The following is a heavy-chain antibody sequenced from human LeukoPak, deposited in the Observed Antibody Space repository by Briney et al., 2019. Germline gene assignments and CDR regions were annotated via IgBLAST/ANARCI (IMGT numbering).Heavy chain of an antibody. CDR2: ISGSGGST. D-gene: IGHD5-24*01. Sequence: GGSLRLSCAASGFTFSSYAMSWVRQAPGKGLEWVSAISGSGGSTYYADSVRGRFTISRDNSKNTLYLQMNSLGAEDTAVYYCAKDGMATISYYFDYWGQGTLVTVSS. CDR1: GFTFSSYA. V-gene: IGHV3-23*01. J-gene: IGHJ4*02. CDR3: AKDGMATISYYFDY.